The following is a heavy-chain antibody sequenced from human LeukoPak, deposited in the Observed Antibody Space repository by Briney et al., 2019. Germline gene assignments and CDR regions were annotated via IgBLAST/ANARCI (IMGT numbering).Heavy chain of an antibody. Sequence: GGSLRLSCAASRFTFSSYGMSWVRQAPGQGLVWVSSSSGSGGSTYYADSVKGRFTISRDNSKNTLYLQMNSLRDEDTAVYYCAKSSYYDASGYYREYYFDYWGQGTLVTVSS. CDR3: AKSSYYDASGYYREYYFDY. CDR2: SSGSGGST. V-gene: IGHV3-23*01. D-gene: IGHD3-22*01. J-gene: IGHJ4*02. CDR1: RFTFSSYG.